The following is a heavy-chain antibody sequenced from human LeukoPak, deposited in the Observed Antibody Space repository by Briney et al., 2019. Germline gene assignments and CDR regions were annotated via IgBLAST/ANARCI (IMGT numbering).Heavy chain of an antibody. D-gene: IGHD3-16*01. CDR2: IYSGGST. CDR3: ARGGSYCDY. V-gene: IGHV3-66*02. J-gene: IGHJ4*02. Sequence: GGSLRPSCAASGFTVSSNYMSWVRQAPGKGLEWVSVIYSGGSTYYADSVKGRFTISRDNSKNTLYLQMNSLRAEDTAVYYCARGGSYCDYWGQGTLVTVSS. CDR1: GFTVSSNY.